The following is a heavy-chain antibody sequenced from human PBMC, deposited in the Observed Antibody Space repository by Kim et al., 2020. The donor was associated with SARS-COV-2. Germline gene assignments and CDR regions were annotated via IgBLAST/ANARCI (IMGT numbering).Heavy chain of an antibody. CDR2: ISSSSSTI. J-gene: IGHJ2*01. Sequence: GGSLRLSCAASGFTFSSYSMNWVRQAPGKGLEWVSYISSSSSTIYYADSVKGRFTISRDNAKNSLYLQMNSLRAEDTAVYYCARDKEGGSYYYWYFDLWGRGTLVTVSS. CDR1: GFTFSSYS. D-gene: IGHD1-26*01. CDR3: ARDKEGGSYYYWYFDL. V-gene: IGHV3-48*04.